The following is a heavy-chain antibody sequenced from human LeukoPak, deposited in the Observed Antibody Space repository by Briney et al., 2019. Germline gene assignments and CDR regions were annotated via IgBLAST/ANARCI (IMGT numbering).Heavy chain of an antibody. CDR1: GFTFSSYS. CDR3: ASHGHWGAYFES. D-gene: IGHD1-26*01. Sequence: GGSLRLSCAASGFTFSSYSMNWVRQAPGKGLEWVSSISSSSNYIYYADSLRGRFTISRDNAKNSLYLQMNSLRADDTAVYYCASHGHWGAYFESWGQGTLVTVSS. CDR2: ISSSSNYI. V-gene: IGHV3-21*01. J-gene: IGHJ4*02.